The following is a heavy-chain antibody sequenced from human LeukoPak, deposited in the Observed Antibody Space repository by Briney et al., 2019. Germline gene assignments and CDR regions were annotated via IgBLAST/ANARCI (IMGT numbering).Heavy chain of an antibody. CDR1: GGSISSYY. Sequence: PSETLSLTCTVSGGSISSYYWSWIRQPPGKGLEWNGNIYYSGSTNYNPSLKSRVTISVDTSKNQFSLKLSSVTAADTAVYYCTRGSIAYYYMDVWGKGTTVTISS. CDR2: IYYSGST. J-gene: IGHJ6*03. CDR3: TRGSIAYYYMDV. D-gene: IGHD3-22*01. V-gene: IGHV4-59*01.